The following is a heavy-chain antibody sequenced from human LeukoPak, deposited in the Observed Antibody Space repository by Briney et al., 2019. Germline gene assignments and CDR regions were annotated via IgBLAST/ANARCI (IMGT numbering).Heavy chain of an antibody. J-gene: IGHJ6*03. CDR3: ARSNKDYYVSYYLDV. V-gene: IGHV3-20*04. Sequence: GGSLRLSCAASGFTFSSYGMHWVRQAPGKGLEWVSGVNRNGDSTGYADSVKGRFTISRDNARNSLYLQMDSLRAEDTALYYCARSNKDYYVSYYLDVWAKGTTVTVSS. CDR1: GFTFSSYG. CDR2: VNRNGDST.